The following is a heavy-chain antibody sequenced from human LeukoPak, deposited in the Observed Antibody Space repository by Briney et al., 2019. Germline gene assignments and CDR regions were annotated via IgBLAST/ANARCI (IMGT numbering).Heavy chain of an antibody. D-gene: IGHD3-10*01. CDR2: IYYSGST. J-gene: IGHJ2*01. V-gene: IGHV4-34*01. Sequence: SETLSLTCTVYGGSFSGYYWNWIRQPPGKGLEWIGSIYYSGSTYYNPSLKSRVTISVDTSKNQFSLKLSSVTAADTAVYYCAREGNTMVRGPPEDWYFDLWGRGTLVTVSS. CDR1: GGSFSGYY. CDR3: AREGNTMVRGPPEDWYFDL.